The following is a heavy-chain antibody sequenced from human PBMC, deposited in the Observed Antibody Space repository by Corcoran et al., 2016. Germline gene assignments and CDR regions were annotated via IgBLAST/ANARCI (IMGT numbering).Heavy chain of an antibody. Sequence: QFQLVKSGAEVKKPGASVKVPCKASDYTFTSNGISWVRQAPGQGLRWVGWISAYNGNTNYANKLQGRVTMTTEPSTSTAYMELRSLRSDDTAVYDRGIDGYFDNPFGSASNYYYGMDVWGQGTTVTVSS. V-gene: IGHV1-18*01. J-gene: IGHJ6*02. CDR1: DYTFTSNG. CDR2: ISAYNGNT. D-gene: IGHD3-9*01. CDR3: GIDGYFDNPFGSASNYYYGMDV.